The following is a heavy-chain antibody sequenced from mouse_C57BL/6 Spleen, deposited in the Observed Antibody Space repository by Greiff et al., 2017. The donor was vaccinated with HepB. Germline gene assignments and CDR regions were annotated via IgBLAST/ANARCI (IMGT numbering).Heavy chain of an antibody. Sequence: EVKVEESGGGLVKPGGSLKLSCAASGFTFSSYAMSWVRQTPEKRLEWVATISDGGSYTYYPDNVKGRFTISRDNAKNNLYLQMSHLKSEDTAMYYCARYYYGSSYGYFDVWGTGTTVTVSS. V-gene: IGHV5-4*03. J-gene: IGHJ1*03. CDR1: GFTFSSYA. CDR2: ISDGGSYT. D-gene: IGHD1-1*01. CDR3: ARYYYGSSYGYFDV.